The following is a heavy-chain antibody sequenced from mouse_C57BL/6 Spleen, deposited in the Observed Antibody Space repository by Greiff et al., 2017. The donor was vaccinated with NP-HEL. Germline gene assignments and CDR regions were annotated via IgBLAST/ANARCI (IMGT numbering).Heavy chain of an antibody. CDR3: ARRNYCGSSYGYFDV. V-gene: IGHV1-69*01. CDR2: IDPSDSYT. CDR1: GYTFTSYW. D-gene: IGHD1-1*01. J-gene: IGHJ1*03. Sequence: VQLQQPGAELVMPGASVKLSCKASGYTFTSYWMHWVKQRPGQGLEWIGEIDPSDSYTNYNQKFKGKSTLTVDKSSSTAYMQLSSLTSEDSAVYYCARRNYCGSSYGYFDVWGTGTTVTVSS.